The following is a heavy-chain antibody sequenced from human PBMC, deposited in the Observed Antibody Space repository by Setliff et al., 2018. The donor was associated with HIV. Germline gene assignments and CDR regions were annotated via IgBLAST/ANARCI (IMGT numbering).Heavy chain of an antibody. CDR3: ARGRWIAAAGQIDI. Sequence: SETLSLTCAVYGGPLSGHYWSWIRQPPGQGLEWIGETSHSGKTNYNPSLKSRVTISADTSKNQFSLKLSSVTAADTAVYYCARGRWIAAAGQIDIWGQGTMVTVSS. V-gene: IGHV4-34*01. J-gene: IGHJ3*02. CDR2: TSHSGKT. CDR1: GGPLSGHY. D-gene: IGHD6-13*01.